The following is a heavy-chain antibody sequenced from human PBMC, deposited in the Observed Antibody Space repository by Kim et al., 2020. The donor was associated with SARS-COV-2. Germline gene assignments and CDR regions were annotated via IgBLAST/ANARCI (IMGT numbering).Heavy chain of an antibody. Sequence: SETLSLTCAVSGGSISSGGYSWSWIRQPPGKGLEWIGYIYHSGSTYYNPSLKSRVTISVDRSKNQFSLKLSSVTAADTAVYYCARASQEYCSSTSCRGTNWFDPWGQGTLVTVSS. D-gene: IGHD2-2*01. J-gene: IGHJ5*02. CDR2: IYHSGST. V-gene: IGHV4-30-2*01. CDR3: ARASQEYCSSTSCRGTNWFDP. CDR1: GGSISSGGYS.